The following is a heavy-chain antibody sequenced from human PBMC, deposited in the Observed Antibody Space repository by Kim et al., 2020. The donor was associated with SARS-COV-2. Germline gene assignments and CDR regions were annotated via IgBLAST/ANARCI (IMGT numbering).Heavy chain of an antibody. D-gene: IGHD5-18*01. CDR2: MNPNSGNT. CDR3: ARLQRFRRVETDY. J-gene: IGHJ4*02. CDR1: GYTFTSYD. Sequence: ASVKVSCKASGYTFTSYDINWVRQATGQGLEWMGWMNPNSGNTGYAQKFQGRVTMTRNTSISTAYMELSSLRSEDTAVYYCARLQRFRRVETDYWGQGTLVTVSS. V-gene: IGHV1-8*01.